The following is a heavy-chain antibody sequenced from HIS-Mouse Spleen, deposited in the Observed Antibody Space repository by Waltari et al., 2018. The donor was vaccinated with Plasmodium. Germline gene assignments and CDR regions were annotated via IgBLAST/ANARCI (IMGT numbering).Heavy chain of an antibody. D-gene: IGHD6-13*01. CDR1: GYTFTGYY. CDR2: IKPNSGGT. V-gene: IGHV1-2*02. J-gene: IGHJ1*01. CDR3: ARVLGYKAAAGTFVEYFQH. Sequence: QVQLVQSGAEVKKPGASVKISCKASGYTFTGYYMHWVRQAPGQGLEWMGWIKPNSGGTNSAQKFQGRGTMTRDTSISTAYMELSRLRSDDTAVYYCARVLGYKAAAGTFVEYFQHWGQGTLVTVSS.